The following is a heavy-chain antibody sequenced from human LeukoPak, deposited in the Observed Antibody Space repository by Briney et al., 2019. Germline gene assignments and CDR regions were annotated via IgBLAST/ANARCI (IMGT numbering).Heavy chain of an antibody. CDR2: IFHSGST. CDR3: ASLQYGNPIVGATGTLFDY. V-gene: IGHV4-30-2*01. J-gene: IGHJ4*02. Sequence: PSETLSLTCTVSGGSISSGGYSWTWIRQPPGKGLEFIGYIFHSGSTSYSPSLKSRVTISVDRSKKQFSLKLSSVTAADTAVYYCASLQYGNPIVGATGTLFDYWGQGTLVTVSS. CDR1: GGSISSGGYS. D-gene: IGHD1-26*01.